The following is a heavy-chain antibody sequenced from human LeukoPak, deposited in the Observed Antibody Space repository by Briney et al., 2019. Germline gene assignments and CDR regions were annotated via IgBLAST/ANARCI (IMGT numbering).Heavy chain of an antibody. V-gene: IGHV1-18*01. J-gene: IGHJ5*02. CDR3: ARGGCSSTSCYNENWFDP. CDR1: GYTFTSYG. Sequence: ASVKVSFKASGYTFTSYGISWVRQAPGQGLEWMGWISAYNGNTNYAQKLQGRVTMTTDTSTSTAYMELRSLRSDDTAVYYCARGGCSSTSCYNENWFDPWGQGTLVTVSS. CDR2: ISAYNGNT. D-gene: IGHD2-2*02.